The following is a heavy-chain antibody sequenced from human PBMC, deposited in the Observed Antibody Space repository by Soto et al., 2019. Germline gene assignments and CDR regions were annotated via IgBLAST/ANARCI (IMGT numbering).Heavy chain of an antibody. CDR3: TKSRRSVLMVYGFGGMDV. J-gene: IGHJ6*02. CDR1: RFSVSDYA. CDR2: ISGSGDGT. Sequence: EGSLRLSCAASRFSVSDYAMSWVRQAPGKGLEWISSISGSGDGTYYGDSVKGRFTLSRDTSQKTLYLQMNNLRGEDTAVYFCTKSRRSVLMVYGFGGMDVWGRGTTVTAP. V-gene: IGHV3-23*01. D-gene: IGHD2-8*01.